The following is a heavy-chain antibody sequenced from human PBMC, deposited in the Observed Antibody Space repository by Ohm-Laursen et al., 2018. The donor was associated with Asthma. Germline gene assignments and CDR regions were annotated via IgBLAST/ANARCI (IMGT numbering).Heavy chain of an antibody. CDR2: IRSKANSYAT. CDR1: GDTFSIFRNSW. Sequence: SLRLSCAASGDTFSIFRNSWMAWVRQASGKGLEWVGRIRSKANSYATAYAASVKGRFTISRDDSKNTAYLQMNSLKTEDTAVYYCTRHSLASITGTTAVDYWGQGTLVTVSS. D-gene: IGHD1-20*01. CDR3: TRHSLASITGTTAVDY. V-gene: IGHV3-73*01. J-gene: IGHJ4*02.